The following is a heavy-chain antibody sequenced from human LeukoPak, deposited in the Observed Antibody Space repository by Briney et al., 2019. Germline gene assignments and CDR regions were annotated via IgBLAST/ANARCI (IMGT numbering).Heavy chain of an antibody. CDR2: IRYDGSNK. J-gene: IGHJ4*02. V-gene: IGHV3-30*02. CDR3: AKDYSLLLDILTGIIDY. Sequence: GGSLRLSCAASGLTFSSYGMHWVRQGPGKGLEWVAFIRYDGSNKYYADSVKGRFTISRDNSKNTLYLQMNSLRAEDTAVYYCAKDYSLLLDILTGIIDYWGQGTLVTVSS. CDR1: GLTFSSYG. D-gene: IGHD3-9*01.